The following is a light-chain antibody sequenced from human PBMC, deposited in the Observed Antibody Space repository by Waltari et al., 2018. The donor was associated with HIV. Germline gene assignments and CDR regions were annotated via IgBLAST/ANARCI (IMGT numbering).Light chain of an antibody. V-gene: IGLV1-47*01. CDR1: SSNIGGNY. CDR3: AAWDDSLSGVL. Sequence: QSVLTQPPSASGAPRQRVTMSCSGSSSNIGGNYVYWYQHLPGSAPKLLISRNNNRPSGVPDRFSGSKSGTSASLAISGLRSEDEADYYCAAWDDSLSGVLFGGGTKLTVL. J-gene: IGLJ3*02. CDR2: RNN.